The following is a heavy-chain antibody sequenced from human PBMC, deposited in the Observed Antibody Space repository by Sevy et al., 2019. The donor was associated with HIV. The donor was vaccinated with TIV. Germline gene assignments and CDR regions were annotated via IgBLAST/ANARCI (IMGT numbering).Heavy chain of an antibody. CDR3: ARERYYYDSSGLNWLDP. CDR1: GYTFTSYG. D-gene: IGHD3-22*01. V-gene: IGHV1-18*04. Sequence: ASVKVSCKASGYTFTSYGISWVRQAPGQGLEWMGWISAYNGNTNYAQKLQGRVTMTTDTSTSTAYMELRSLRSDDTAVYYCARERYYYDSSGLNWLDPWGQGTLVTVSS. J-gene: IGHJ5*02. CDR2: ISAYNGNT.